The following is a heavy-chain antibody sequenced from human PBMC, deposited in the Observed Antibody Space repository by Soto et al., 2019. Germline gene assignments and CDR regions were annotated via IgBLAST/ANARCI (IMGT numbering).Heavy chain of an antibody. J-gene: IGHJ4*02. D-gene: IGHD4-17*01. CDR3: AKGVTTATPVDS. CDR2: ISWNSFSI. V-gene: IGHV3-9*01. Sequence: SLLLSCEASGFTFHDYAMHWIRQAPGKGLEWVSGISWNSFSIGYADSVKGRFTISRDNAKNFLYLQMDSLRTEDTALYYCAKGVTTATPVDSWGQGTLVTVSS. CDR1: GFTFHDYA.